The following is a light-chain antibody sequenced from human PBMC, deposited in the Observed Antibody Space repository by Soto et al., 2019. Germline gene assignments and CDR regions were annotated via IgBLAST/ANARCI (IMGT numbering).Light chain of an antibody. CDR3: SSFTISSPLFG. J-gene: IGLJ1*01. Sequence: QSALTQPASVSGSPGQSITISCAGTSSDIGGYNYVSWYQHHPGKAPKVMIYEVSNRPSGVSNRFSGSKSGNTASLTISGLQAEDEADYYCSSFTISSPLFGFGSGTKRTVL. V-gene: IGLV2-14*01. CDR2: EVS. CDR1: SSDIGGYNY.